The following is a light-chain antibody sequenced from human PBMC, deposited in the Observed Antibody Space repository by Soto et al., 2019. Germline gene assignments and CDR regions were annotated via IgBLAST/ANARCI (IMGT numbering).Light chain of an antibody. J-gene: IGLJ2*01. CDR3: QSYYSSLSVPVV. V-gene: IGLV1-40*01. CDR2: GNS. Sequence: QSVLTQPPSVSGAPGQRVTISCTGSSSNIGAGYDVHWYQQLPGTAPKLIIYGNSNRPSGVPDRFSGSKSGTSASLAITGLQAEDEADYYCQSYYSSLSVPVVFGGGTKVTVL. CDR1: SSNIGAGYD.